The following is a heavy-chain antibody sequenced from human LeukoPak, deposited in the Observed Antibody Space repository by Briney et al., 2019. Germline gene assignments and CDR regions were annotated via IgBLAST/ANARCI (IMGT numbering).Heavy chain of an antibody. J-gene: IGHJ6*02. D-gene: IGHD3-3*01. V-gene: IGHV4-31*03. CDR1: GGSISSGGHY. CDR3: ARDEAIFGAGYYYGMDV. Sequence: SETLSLTCTVSGGSISSGGHYWSWIRQRPGKGLEWIGYINYSGSTYYNPSLKSRVSISLDTSQNHFSLRLSSVTAADTAVYYCARDEAIFGAGYYYGMDVWGQGTTVTVSS. CDR2: INYSGST.